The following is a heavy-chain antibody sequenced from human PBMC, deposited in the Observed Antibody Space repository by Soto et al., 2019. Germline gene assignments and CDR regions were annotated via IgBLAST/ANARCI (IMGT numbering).Heavy chain of an antibody. CDR3: ARDPGQYCSGGSCYAH. J-gene: IGHJ4*02. CDR2: IKQDGSEK. D-gene: IGHD2-15*01. Sequence: GGSLRLSCAASGFTFSSYWMSWVRQAPGKGLEWVANIKQDGSEKYYVDSVKGRFTISRDNAKNSLYLQMNSLRAEDTAVYYCARDPGQYCSGGSCYAHWGQGTLVTVSS. V-gene: IGHV3-7*01. CDR1: GFTFSSYW.